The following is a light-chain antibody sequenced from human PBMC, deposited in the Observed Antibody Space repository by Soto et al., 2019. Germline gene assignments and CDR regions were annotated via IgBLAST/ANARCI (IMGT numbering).Light chain of an antibody. CDR3: QQYDNRPFT. Sequence: DIQMTQSPSSLSASVGDRVNINCQASHDSSPYLNWYQQKSGQAPKLLIYDVSNLETGAPSSFSGSGSGTDFSFTISSLQAEDIATYYCQQYDNRPFTFGPVIKVDIK. CDR2: DVS. CDR1: HDSSPY. J-gene: IGKJ3*01. V-gene: IGKV1-33*01.